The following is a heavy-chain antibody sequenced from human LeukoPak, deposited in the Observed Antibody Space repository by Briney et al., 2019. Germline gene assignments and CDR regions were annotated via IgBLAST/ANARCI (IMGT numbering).Heavy chain of an antibody. D-gene: IGHD2-2*01. CDR3: ASDPVRYCSSTSCYQKGHYYYYYMDV. CDR2: IIPILGIA. CDR1: GGTFTSYT. J-gene: IGHJ6*03. V-gene: IGHV1-69*02. Sequence: SLKVSCKASGGTFTSYTISWVRQAPGQGREWMGRIIPILGIATSDQQFQGTVTITADKATSTAYMELSSLRSEDTAVYYCASDPVRYCSSTSCYQKGHYYYYYMDVWGKGTTVTVSS.